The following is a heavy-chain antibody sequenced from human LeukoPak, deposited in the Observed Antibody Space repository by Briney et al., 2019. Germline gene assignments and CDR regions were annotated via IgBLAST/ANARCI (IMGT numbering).Heavy chain of an antibody. CDR1: GFTVSNNY. J-gene: IGHJ3*01. CDR3: AREEHRLAEAGTSAFDL. D-gene: IGHD6-13*01. Sequence: GGSLRLSCVASGFTVSNNYMAWVRQAPGKGLEWVSIIYPVGNTYYADSVKGRFTISRDNARNTVYLQMSSLRVEDTAIYFCAREEHRLAEAGTSAFDLGGQGTLVTVSP. CDR2: IYPVGNT. V-gene: IGHV3-53*01.